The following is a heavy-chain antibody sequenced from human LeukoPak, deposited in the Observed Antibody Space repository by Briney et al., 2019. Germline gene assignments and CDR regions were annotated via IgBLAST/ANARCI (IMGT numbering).Heavy chain of an antibody. V-gene: IGHV3-23*01. Sequence: GGSLRLSCVASGFTFNNYAMSWVRQAPGRGLEWASSTAGSGISKDYADSVKGRFTVSKDKSKNTLYLQMDNLRAEDTGVYFCARLPTFYYDSSGYHYDYWGQGTLVTVSP. J-gene: IGHJ4*02. D-gene: IGHD3-22*01. CDR2: TAGSGISK. CDR1: GFTFNNYA. CDR3: ARLPTFYYDSSGYHYDY.